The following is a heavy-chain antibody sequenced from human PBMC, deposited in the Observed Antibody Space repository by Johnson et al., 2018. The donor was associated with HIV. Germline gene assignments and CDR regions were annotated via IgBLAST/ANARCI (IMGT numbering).Heavy chain of an antibody. J-gene: IGHJ3*02. CDR3: AREGGRDAFDI. Sequence: QVQLVESGGGLVKPGGSLRLSCAASGFTFSSYAMHWVRQAPGKGLEWVAVISYDGSNKYYADSVKGRFTISRDNSKNTLYLQMNILRAEDTAVYYCAREGGRDAFDIWGQGTMVTVSS. CDR2: ISYDGSNK. V-gene: IGHV3-30*04. D-gene: IGHD2-15*01. CDR1: GFTFSSYA.